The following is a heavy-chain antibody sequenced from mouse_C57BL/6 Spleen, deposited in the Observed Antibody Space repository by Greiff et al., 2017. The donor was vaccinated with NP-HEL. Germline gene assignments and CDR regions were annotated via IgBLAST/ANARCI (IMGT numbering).Heavy chain of an antibody. CDR3: ARNGDYDRCFAY. CDR2: IWSGGST. Sequence: QVQLQQSGPGLVQPSQSLSITCTVSGFSLTSYGVHWVRQSPGKGLEWLGVIWSGGSTDYNAAFISRLSISKDNSKSQVFFKMNSLQADDTAIYYCARNGDYDRCFAYWGQGTLVTVSA. D-gene: IGHD2-4*01. J-gene: IGHJ3*01. CDR1: GFSLTSYG. V-gene: IGHV2-2*01.